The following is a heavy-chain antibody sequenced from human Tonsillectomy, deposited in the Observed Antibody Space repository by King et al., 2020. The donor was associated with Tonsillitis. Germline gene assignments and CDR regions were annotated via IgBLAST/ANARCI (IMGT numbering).Heavy chain of an antibody. CDR1: GFTFSSYG. J-gene: IGHJ2*01. Sequence: VQLVESGGGVVQPGRSLRLSCAASGFTFSSYGIHWVRQAPGKGLEWVAVISYDGSNKYYAESVKGRFTISRDNSKNKRYLQMNSLRAEDTAVYYCAKGFEDSAYYSEYFDLWGRGTLVTVSS. CDR2: ISYDGSNK. D-gene: IGHD3-22*01. V-gene: IGHV3-30*18. CDR3: AKGFEDSAYYSEYFDL.